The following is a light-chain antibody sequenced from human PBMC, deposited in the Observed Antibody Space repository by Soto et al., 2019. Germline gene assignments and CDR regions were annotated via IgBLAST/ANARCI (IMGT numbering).Light chain of an antibody. V-gene: IGKV1-12*01. Sequence: DIQMTQSPSSVSASVGDRVTITCRSSQGIGSWLAWYQQKPGKAPKLLIYAASSLQSGVPSKFAGSRSCRDFTITFSSLQTDDFATFYCLQANTFPLTFGGGTKVEIK. J-gene: IGKJ4*01. CDR3: LQANTFPLT. CDR1: QGIGSW. CDR2: AAS.